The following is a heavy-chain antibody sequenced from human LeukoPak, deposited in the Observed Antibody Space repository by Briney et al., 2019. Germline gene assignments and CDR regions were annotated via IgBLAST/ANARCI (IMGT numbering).Heavy chain of an antibody. J-gene: IGHJ4*02. CDR3: AKANWVSNADAVW. V-gene: IGHV3-23*01. CDR2: IRGNGDT. CDR1: GISFSNYA. D-gene: IGHD1-1*01. Sequence: GGSLRLSCAASGISFSNYAMSWVRQAPARGPERVSSIRGNGDTFYADSVKGRFTLSKDDSRNTVYLQLNNLGVDDTAVYYRAKANWVSNADAVWWGQGTLVTVSS.